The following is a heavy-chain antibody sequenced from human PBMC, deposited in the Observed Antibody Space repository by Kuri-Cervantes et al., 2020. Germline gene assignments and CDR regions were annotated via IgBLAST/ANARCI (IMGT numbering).Heavy chain of an antibody. D-gene: IGHD3-22*01. J-gene: IGHJ4*02. CDR2: ISAYNGNT. CDR1: GYTFTSYG. V-gene: IGHV1-18*01. Sequence: ASVKVSCKASGYTFTSYGISWVRQAPGQGLEWMGWISAYNGNTNYAQKLQGRVTMTTDTSTSTAYMELSSLRSEDTAVYYCASRYYDSSPLAPFDYWGQGTLVTVSS. CDR3: ASRYYDSSPLAPFDY.